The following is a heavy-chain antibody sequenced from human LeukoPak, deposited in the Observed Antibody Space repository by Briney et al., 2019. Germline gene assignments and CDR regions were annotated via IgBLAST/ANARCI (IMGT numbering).Heavy chain of an antibody. Sequence: SGGSLRLSCAASGFTVSSNYMSWVRQAPGKGLEWVSVIYSGGSTYYADSVKGRFTISRDNSKDTLYLQMNSPRAEDTAVYYCASGGEYYDSSGKADYCGQGTLVTVSS. CDR2: IYSGGST. J-gene: IGHJ4*02. CDR1: GFTVSSNY. D-gene: IGHD3-22*01. CDR3: ASGGEYYDSSGKADY. V-gene: IGHV3-53*01.